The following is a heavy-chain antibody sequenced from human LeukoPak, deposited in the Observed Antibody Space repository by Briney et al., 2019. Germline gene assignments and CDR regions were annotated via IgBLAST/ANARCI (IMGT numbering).Heavy chain of an antibody. V-gene: IGHV3-11*01. Sequence: GGSLRLSCAASGFTFSDYYMSWIRQAPGEGLEWVSYISSSGSTIYYADSVKGRFTISRDNAKNSLYLQMNSLRAEDTAVYYCARDPLQLWFGDAFDIWGQGTMVTVSS. CDR3: ARDPLQLWFGDAFDI. CDR1: GFTFSDYY. D-gene: IGHD5-18*01. J-gene: IGHJ3*02. CDR2: ISSSGSTI.